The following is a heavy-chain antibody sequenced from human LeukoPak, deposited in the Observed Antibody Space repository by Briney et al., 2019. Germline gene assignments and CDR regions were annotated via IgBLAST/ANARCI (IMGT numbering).Heavy chain of an antibody. V-gene: IGHV1-46*01. J-gene: IGHJ4*02. CDR2: INPISGTT. CDR3: ARQQGLQYLNFDY. CDR1: GYTFTSYY. D-gene: IGHD4-11*01. Sequence: ASVKVSCKASGYTFTSYYIHWVRQAPGQGLEWMGIINPISGTTDYARKFQGRVTMTRDTSTSTVYMELSSLRSEDTAVYYCARQQGLQYLNFDYWGQGTLVTVSS.